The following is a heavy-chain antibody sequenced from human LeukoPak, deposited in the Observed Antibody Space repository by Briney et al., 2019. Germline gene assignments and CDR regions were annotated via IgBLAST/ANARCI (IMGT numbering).Heavy chain of an antibody. CDR3: ARCITMVRGVITSFDY. D-gene: IGHD3-10*01. CDR2: IYPGDSDT. CDR1: GYSFTSYW. J-gene: IGHJ4*02. Sequence: GESLKISCKGSGYSFTSYWIGWVRQMPGKGLEWMGIIYPGDSDTRYSPSFQGQVTISADKSISTAYLQWSSLKASDTAMYYCARCITMVRGVITSFDYWGQGTLVTVSS. V-gene: IGHV5-51*01.